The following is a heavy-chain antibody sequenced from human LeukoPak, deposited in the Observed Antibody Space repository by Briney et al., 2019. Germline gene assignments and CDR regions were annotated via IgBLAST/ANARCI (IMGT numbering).Heavy chain of an antibody. CDR1: GYSFTTYY. J-gene: IGHJ5*02. D-gene: IGHD2-2*01. Sequence: ASVKVSCKASGYSFTTYYIHWVRQAPGQGLEWMGVINPSDGSTSFAQKFQARLTMTRDTSTSTVYMELSGLSSEDTAVYYCAREIVVVLSAMGFDPWGQGTLVTVSS. CDR2: INPSDGST. CDR3: AREIVVVLSAMGFDP. V-gene: IGHV1-46*01.